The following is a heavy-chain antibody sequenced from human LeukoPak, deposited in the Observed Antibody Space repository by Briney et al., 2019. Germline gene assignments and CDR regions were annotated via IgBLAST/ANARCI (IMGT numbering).Heavy chain of an antibody. Sequence: GGSLRLSCAASGFTFSNAWMSWVRQAPGKGLEWVGRIKSKTEGGTTDYAAPVKGRFTISRDDSKNTLYLQMNSLKTEDTAVYYCTTDYFEVWNPVGDFDYWGQGTLVTVSS. D-gene: IGHD3-9*01. CDR2: IKSKTEGGTT. CDR1: GFTFSNAW. J-gene: IGHJ4*02. CDR3: TTDYFEVWNPVGDFDY. V-gene: IGHV3-15*01.